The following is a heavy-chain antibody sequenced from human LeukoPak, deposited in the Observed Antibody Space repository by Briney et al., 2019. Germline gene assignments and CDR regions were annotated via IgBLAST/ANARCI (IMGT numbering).Heavy chain of an antibody. J-gene: IGHJ3*02. CDR1: GYTFTGYY. Sequence: ASVKVSCKASGYTFTGYYMHWVRQAPGQGLEWMGRINPNSGGTNYAQKFQGRVTMTRDTSISTAYMELSRPRSDDTAVYYCARDRAAAPRTNAFDIWGQGTMVTVSS. CDR3: ARDRAAAPRTNAFDI. CDR2: INPNSGGT. V-gene: IGHV1-2*06. D-gene: IGHD2-8*01.